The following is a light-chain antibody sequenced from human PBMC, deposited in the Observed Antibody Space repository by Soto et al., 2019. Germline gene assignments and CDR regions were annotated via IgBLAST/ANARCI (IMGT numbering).Light chain of an antibody. CDR3: QHYKNYPLT. J-gene: IGKJ5*01. Sequence: IQLTQSPSSLSASVGDRVTFTCRAREDIRSYLVWYQQKPGDATKLLISAASALDSGVPSRFSGSGSGTDFTLTISSLHPEDFAVYFCQHYKNYPLTFGQGTRLQSK. CDR2: AAS. V-gene: IGKV1-9*01. CDR1: EDIRSY.